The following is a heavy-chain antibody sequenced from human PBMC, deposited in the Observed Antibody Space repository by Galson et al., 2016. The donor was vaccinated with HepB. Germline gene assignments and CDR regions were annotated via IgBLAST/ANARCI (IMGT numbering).Heavy chain of an antibody. CDR3: SRAVITPGLDL. V-gene: IGHV3-15*01. CDR1: GFTFTNAW. D-gene: IGHD4-23*01. J-gene: IGHJ5*02. CDR2: IKNKVDGGTT. Sequence: SLRLSCAASGFTFTNAWMTWVRQAPGRGLEWVGHIKNKVDGGTTDYAAPVKDRFTISRDDSTDTLFLQMNSLKTEDTAIYYCSRAVITPGLDLWGQGTLVTVSS.